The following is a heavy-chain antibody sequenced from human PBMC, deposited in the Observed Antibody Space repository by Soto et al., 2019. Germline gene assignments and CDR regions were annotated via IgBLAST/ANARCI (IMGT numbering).Heavy chain of an antibody. D-gene: IGHD3-22*01. Sequence: ETLSLTCTVSGGSITSSSYYWAWIRQPPGEGLEWIGSIYHTGNAYNNPSLKSRVTISVDTSMNQFSLALTSVTAADTALYYCARQSGSGYYTVAYWGQGTLVTVSS. J-gene: IGHJ4*02. CDR2: IYHTGNA. CDR3: ARQSGSGYYTVAY. CDR1: GGSITSSSYY. V-gene: IGHV4-39*01.